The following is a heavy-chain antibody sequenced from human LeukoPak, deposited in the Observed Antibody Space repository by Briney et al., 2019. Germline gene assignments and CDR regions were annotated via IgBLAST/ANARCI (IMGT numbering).Heavy chain of an antibody. Sequence: GGSLRLSCAASGFTFSDYNMRWIRQAPGKGLEWVSSISRSGSTKYYADSVKGRFTISRDNSKNTLYLQMNSLRAEDTAVYYCAKVPSGPWGQGTLVTVSS. CDR2: ISRSGSTK. CDR3: AKVPSGP. V-gene: IGHV3-11*01. CDR1: GFTFSDYN. J-gene: IGHJ5*02. D-gene: IGHD2-8*02.